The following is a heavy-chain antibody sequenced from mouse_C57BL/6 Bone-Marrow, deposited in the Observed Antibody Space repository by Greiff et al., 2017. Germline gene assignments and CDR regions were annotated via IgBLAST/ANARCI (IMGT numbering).Heavy chain of an antibody. J-gene: IGHJ2*01. CDR3: ARDDGSTTGTFFDY. CDR2: ISDGGSYT. D-gene: IGHD4-1*02. CDR1: GFTFSSYA. Sequence: DVHLVESGGGLVKPGGSLKLSCAASGFTFSSYAMSWVRQTPEKRLEWVATISDGGSYTYYPDNVKGRFTISRDNAKNNLYLQMSHLKSEDTAMYYCARDDGSTTGTFFDYWGQGTTLTVSS. V-gene: IGHV5-4*01.